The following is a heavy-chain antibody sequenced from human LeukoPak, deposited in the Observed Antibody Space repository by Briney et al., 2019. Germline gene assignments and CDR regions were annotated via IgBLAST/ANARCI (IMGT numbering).Heavy chain of an antibody. CDR2: IDPNRGGT. D-gene: IGHD2-15*01. CDR3: ARDWDQLVPSKGGPPRYFYFMDV. J-gene: IGHJ6*03. CDR1: GYTFTDYN. Sequence: GASVKVSCKTSGYTFTDYNMHWVRQAPGQGPEWMGWIDPNRGGTNYAHRFQDRVTITRDTSISTVYMELNNLRPDDTAVYYCARDWDQLVPSKGGPPRYFYFMDVWGKGTSVIVSS. V-gene: IGHV1-2*07.